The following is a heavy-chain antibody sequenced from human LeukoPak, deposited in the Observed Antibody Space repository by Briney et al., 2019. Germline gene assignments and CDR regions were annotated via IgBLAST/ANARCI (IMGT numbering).Heavy chain of an antibody. J-gene: IGHJ5*02. CDR2: IQTSGYT. V-gene: IGHV4-4*07. D-gene: IGHD6-19*01. Sequence: PETLSLTCSVSGGSISSYYWSWIRQSAGKGLEWIGRIQTSGYTNYNPSLKSRVSMSVDTSKNQVSLNLTSMTAADTAMYYCARDFIRGWFRGKTCFDPWGQGTLVTVSS. CDR1: GGSISSYY. CDR3: ARDFIRGWFRGKTCFDP.